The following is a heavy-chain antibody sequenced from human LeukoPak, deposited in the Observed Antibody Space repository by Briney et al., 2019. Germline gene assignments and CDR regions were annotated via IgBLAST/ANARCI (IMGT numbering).Heavy chain of an antibody. CDR1: GGSLSAYY. V-gene: IGHV4-59*01. Sequence: SETLSLTCTVSGGSLSAYYWSWIRQPPGKRLEWIGYICYTGTTNYNPSLKSRLTISVDTSKSQFSLRLSSVTSADTAVYYCVGTKLWLSFDSWGQGTLVTVSS. CDR3: VGTKLWLSFDS. CDR2: ICYTGTT. D-gene: IGHD5-18*01. J-gene: IGHJ4*02.